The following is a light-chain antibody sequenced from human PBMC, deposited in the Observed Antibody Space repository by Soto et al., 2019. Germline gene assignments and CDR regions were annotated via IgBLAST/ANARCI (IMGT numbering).Light chain of an antibody. V-gene: IGLV2-8*01. CDR3: SSYAGSNNFV. Sequence: SRLTLPPSGSGSPGQSVAISCTGTSSDVGGYDYVSWYQQHPGKAPKLMIYEVTKRPSGVPDRFSGSKSGNTASLTVSGLQAQDEADYYCSSYAGSNNFVFGTGTKVTVL. CDR1: SSDVGGYDY. J-gene: IGLJ1*01. CDR2: EVT.